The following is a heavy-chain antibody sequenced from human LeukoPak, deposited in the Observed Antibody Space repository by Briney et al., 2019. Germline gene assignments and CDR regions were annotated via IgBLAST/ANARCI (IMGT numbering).Heavy chain of an antibody. CDR2: IYYSGRT. V-gene: IGHV4-39*01. D-gene: IGHD3-10*01. CDR1: GGSISSSSYY. CDR3: ASDHYYGSGIFDY. J-gene: IGHJ4*02. Sequence: SETLSLTCTVSGGSISSSSYYWGWIRQPPGKGLEWIGSIYYSGRTYYNPSLKSRVTISVDTSKNQFSLKLSSVTAADTAVYYCASDHYYGSGIFDYWGQGTLVTVSS.